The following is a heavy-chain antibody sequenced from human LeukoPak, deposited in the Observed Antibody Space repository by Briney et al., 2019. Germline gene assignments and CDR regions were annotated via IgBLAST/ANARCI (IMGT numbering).Heavy chain of an antibody. V-gene: IGHV1-18*01. CDR1: GYTFTIYT. D-gene: IGHD6-13*01. Sequence: GASVKVSCKASGYTFTIYTISWVRQAPGQGLEWMGWISPYNGNTNSGQKLQGRVTMTTDTSTNTAYMELRSLRPDDTAVYYCARVEAPPIAAANVWGRGTMVTVSS. CDR3: ARVEAPPIAAANV. CDR2: ISPYNGNT. J-gene: IGHJ3*01.